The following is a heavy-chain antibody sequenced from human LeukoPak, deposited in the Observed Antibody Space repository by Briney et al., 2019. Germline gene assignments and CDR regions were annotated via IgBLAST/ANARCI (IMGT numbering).Heavy chain of an antibody. D-gene: IGHD2-21*02. CDR2: IRQEGSEK. Sequence: GGSLRLSCAASGFTFSNYWMTWVRQAPGKGLEWVANIRQEGSEKHYVDSVRGRFTISRDNGKNSLYLQLNSLRDEDTAVYYCARGGRFCSGGDCYGWYFDLRGRGTLVTVPS. CDR1: GFTFSNYW. J-gene: IGHJ2*01. CDR3: ARGGRFCSGGDCYGWYFDL. V-gene: IGHV3-7*01.